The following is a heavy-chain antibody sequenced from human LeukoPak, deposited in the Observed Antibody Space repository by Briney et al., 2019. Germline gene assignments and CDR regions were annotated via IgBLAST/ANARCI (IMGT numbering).Heavy chain of an antibody. Sequence: SETLSLTCTVSGGSISSYYWSWIRQPPGKGLEWIGYIYYSGSTNYNPSLKSRVTISVDTSKNQFSLKLSSVTAADAAVYYCTHTAMVTFYYGMDVWGQGTTVTVSS. CDR1: GGSISSYY. CDR2: IYYSGST. D-gene: IGHD5-18*01. CDR3: THTAMVTFYYGMDV. V-gene: IGHV4-59*12. J-gene: IGHJ6*02.